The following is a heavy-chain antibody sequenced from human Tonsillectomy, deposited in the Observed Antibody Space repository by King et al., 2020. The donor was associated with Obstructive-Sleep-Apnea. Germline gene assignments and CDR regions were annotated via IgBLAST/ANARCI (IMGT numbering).Heavy chain of an antibody. CDR3: ASRTPGDNGVDFDY. J-gene: IGHJ4*02. Sequence: QLQESGPGLVKPSETLSLTCTVSGGSISSSGFYWGWIRQPPGKGLEWIGNIYYSGSTYCNPSLKSRVTISVDTSKNQFSLKLSSVTAADTAVYYCASRTPGDNGVDFDYWGQGTLVTVSS. CDR1: GGSISSSGFY. D-gene: IGHD4-17*01. V-gene: IGHV4-39*07. CDR2: IYYSGST.